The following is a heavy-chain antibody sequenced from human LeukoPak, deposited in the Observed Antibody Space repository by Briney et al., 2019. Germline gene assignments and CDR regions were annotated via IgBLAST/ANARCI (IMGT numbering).Heavy chain of an antibody. CDR3: ARASFSGDYGLYYFDY. D-gene: IGHD4-17*01. J-gene: IGHJ4*02. V-gene: IGHV3-23*01. CDR2: ISGSGGST. CDR1: GFTFSSYA. Sequence: PGGSLSLSCAASGFTFSSYAMSWVRQAPGKGLEWVSAISGSGGSTYYADSVKGRFTISRDNSKNTLYLQMNSLRAEDTAVYYCARASFSGDYGLYYFDYWGQGTLVTVSS.